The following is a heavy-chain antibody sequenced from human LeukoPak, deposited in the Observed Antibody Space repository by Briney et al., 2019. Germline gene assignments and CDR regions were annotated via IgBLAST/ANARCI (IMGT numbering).Heavy chain of an antibody. J-gene: IGHJ4*02. V-gene: IGHV4-34*01. D-gene: IGHD3-22*01. CDR1: GGSFSGYY. CDR3: ARGSKRITMIVEVISPWYFDY. CDR2: INHSGST. Sequence: KPSESLSLTCAVYGGSFSGYYWSWIRQPPGKGLEWIGEINHSGSTNYNPSLKSRVTISVDTSKNQFSLKLSSVTAADTAVYYCARGSKRITMIVEVISPWYFDYWGQGTLVTVSS.